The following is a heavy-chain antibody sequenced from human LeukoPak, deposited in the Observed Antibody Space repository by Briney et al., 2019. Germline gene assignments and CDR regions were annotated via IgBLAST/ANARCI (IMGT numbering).Heavy chain of an antibody. V-gene: IGHV3-7*01. D-gene: IGHD5-24*01. CDR1: GFTFVSYW. CDR3: ARDGRDGYIDY. J-gene: IGHJ4*02. Sequence: GGSLRLFCAASGFTFVSYWMSWVRQAPGKGLEWVANINEDGCKKYYVDSVKGRFTISRDNAKNSLYLQLNSLRAEDTAIYYCARDGRDGYIDYWGQGTLVTVSS. CDR2: INEDGCKK.